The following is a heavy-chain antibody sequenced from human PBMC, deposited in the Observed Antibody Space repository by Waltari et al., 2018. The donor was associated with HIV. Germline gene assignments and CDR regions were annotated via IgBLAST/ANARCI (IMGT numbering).Heavy chain of an antibody. CDR3: ARAVVEMATIFPFDY. V-gene: IGHV1-69*04. D-gene: IGHD5-12*01. CDR1: GGTFSSYA. CDR2: IIPILGIA. Sequence: QVQLVQSGAEVKKPGSSVKVSCKASGGTFSSYAISLVRQAPGQGLEWMGRIIPILGIANYAQKFQGRVTITADKSTSTAYMELSSLRSEDTAVYYCARAVVEMATIFPFDYWGQGTLVTVSS. J-gene: IGHJ4*02.